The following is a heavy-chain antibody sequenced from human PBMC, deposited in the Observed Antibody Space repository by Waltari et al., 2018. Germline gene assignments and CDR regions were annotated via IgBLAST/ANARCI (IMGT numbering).Heavy chain of an antibody. CDR2: ISSGGSNI. CDR3: TRERSVTGKGNLDY. V-gene: IGHV3-48*03. J-gene: IGHJ4*02. Sequence: EVQLVEYGGGFVQTGVSLRLSCEASGFTFRSYEMNWVRQDPGKGLEWVSYISSGGSNIFYAESVKGRFTISRDNAKNSLYLQMNSLRVEDTAVYYCTRERSVTGKGNLDYWGQGTLVTVSS. CDR1: GFTFRSYE. D-gene: IGHD3-10*01.